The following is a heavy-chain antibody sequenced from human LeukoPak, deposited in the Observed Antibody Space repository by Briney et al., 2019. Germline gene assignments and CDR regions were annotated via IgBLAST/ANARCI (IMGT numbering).Heavy chain of an antibody. Sequence: GSSVKVSCKASGGTFSSYAVSWVRQAPGQGLEWMGRIIPILGIANYAQKFQGRVTITADKSTSTAYMELSSLRSEDTAVYYCARSGVDGYDFRDYYYYGMDVWGQGTTVTVSS. CDR3: ARSGVDGYDFRDYYYYGMDV. J-gene: IGHJ6*02. V-gene: IGHV1-69*04. CDR1: GGTFSSYA. CDR2: IIPILGIA. D-gene: IGHD5-12*01.